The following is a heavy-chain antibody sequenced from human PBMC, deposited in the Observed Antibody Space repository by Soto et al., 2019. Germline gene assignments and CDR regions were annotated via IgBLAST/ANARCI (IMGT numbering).Heavy chain of an antibody. CDR1: GGSVSNKTYY. J-gene: IGHJ4*02. CDR2: VYYSGTT. V-gene: IGHV4-61*01. D-gene: IGHD4-17*01. Sequence: SETLSLTCSVSGGSVSNKTYYWSWIRQPPGKRLEWIGYVYYSGTTNYNPSLKSRVNISVDLSKNQFSLRLSSVTTADTALYYCARTTAVPNTLRSRYFFDYWGQGTLVTVS. CDR3: ARTTAVPNTLRSRYFFDY.